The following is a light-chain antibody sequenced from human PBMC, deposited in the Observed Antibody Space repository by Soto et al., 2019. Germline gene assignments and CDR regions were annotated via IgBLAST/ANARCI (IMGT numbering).Light chain of an antibody. CDR2: EVN. J-gene: IGLJ1*01. CDR3: MSYRSGDTLV. CDR1: SSDIGGHDF. Sequence: QSVLTQPASVSGSPGQSITISCTGTSSDIGGHDFLSWYQQHPGKAPKLIICEVNNRPSGVSNRFSASKSGNTASLAISGLKTEDEADYYCMSYRSGDTLVFGTGTKVTVL. V-gene: IGLV2-14*01.